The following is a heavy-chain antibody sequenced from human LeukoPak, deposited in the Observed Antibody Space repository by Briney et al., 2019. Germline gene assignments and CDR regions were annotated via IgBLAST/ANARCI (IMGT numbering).Heavy chain of an antibody. CDR2: IYYSGST. V-gene: IGHV4-30-4*08. D-gene: IGHD1-14*01. CDR1: GGSISSGDYY. CDR3: ARVGSGGTLYYYYYMDV. Sequence: RPSETLSLTCTVSGGSISSGDYYWSWIRQPPGKGLEWIGYIYYSGSTYYNPSLKSRVTISVDTSKNQFSLKLSSVTAADTAVYYCARVGSGGTLYYYYYMDVWGKGTTVTVSS. J-gene: IGHJ6*03.